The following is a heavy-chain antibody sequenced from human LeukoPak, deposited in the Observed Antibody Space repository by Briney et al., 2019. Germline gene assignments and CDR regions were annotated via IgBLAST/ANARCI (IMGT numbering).Heavy chain of an antibody. CDR1: GFTFSTYA. V-gene: IGHV3-30*18. D-gene: IGHD4-17*01. J-gene: IGHJ4*02. Sequence: RTGGSLRLSCAASGFTFSTYAMHWVRQAPGKGLEWVAMISYDGRRKDYADSVKGRFIISRDDSKNTLSLQMNSLRAEDTAVYYCAKTLYRSDYGECFDYWGQGTLVTVSS. CDR3: AKTLYRSDYGECFDY. CDR2: ISYDGRRK.